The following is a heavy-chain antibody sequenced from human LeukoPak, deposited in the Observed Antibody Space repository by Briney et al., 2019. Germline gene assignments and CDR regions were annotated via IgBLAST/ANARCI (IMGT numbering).Heavy chain of an antibody. D-gene: IGHD3-3*01. Sequence: SETLSLTCTVSGGSISSYYWSWIRQPAGKGLEWIGRIYTSGSTNYNPSLKSRVTISVDTSKNQFSLKLSSVTAADTAVYYCARHPLELRFLEWFYFDYWGQGTLVTVSS. V-gene: IGHV4-4*07. J-gene: IGHJ4*02. CDR1: GGSISSYY. CDR3: ARHPLELRFLEWFYFDY. CDR2: IYTSGST.